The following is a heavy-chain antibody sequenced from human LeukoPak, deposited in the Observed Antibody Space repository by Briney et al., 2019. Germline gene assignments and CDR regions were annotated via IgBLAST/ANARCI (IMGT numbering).Heavy chain of an antibody. Sequence: GGSLRLSCAASGFIFSSYSMNWVRQAPGKGLEWVSVISGSGGNTYYADSVKGRFTISRDNSKNTLYLQMNSLRAEDTAVYYCAKAVGNYYGSGSYDGYYYYGMDVWGQGTTVTVSS. CDR3: AKAVGNYYGSGSYDGYYYYGMDV. V-gene: IGHV3-23*01. D-gene: IGHD3-10*01. CDR1: GFIFSSYS. CDR2: ISGSGGNT. J-gene: IGHJ6*02.